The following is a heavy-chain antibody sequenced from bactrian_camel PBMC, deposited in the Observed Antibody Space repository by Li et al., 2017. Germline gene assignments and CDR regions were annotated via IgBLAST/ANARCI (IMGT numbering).Heavy chain of an antibody. D-gene: IGHD1*01. Sequence: HVQLVESGGGSVQAGGSLRLSCGASGSIYGDACVGWLRQAPGKEREGVAAIDSDGIASYADSVKGRFTVSQGNVENMLHLQMNSLKVEDTAIYYCAAVAVGRCIGDDCCPLRFSGYRYWGQGTQVTVS. CDR2: IDSDGIA. CDR3: AAVAVGRCIGDDCCPLRFSGYRY. CDR1: GSIYGDAC. J-gene: IGHJ4*01. V-gene: IGHV3S53*01.